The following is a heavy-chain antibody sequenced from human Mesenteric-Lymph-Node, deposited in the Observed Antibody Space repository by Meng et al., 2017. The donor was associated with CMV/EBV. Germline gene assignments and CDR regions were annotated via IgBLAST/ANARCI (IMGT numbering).Heavy chain of an antibody. CDR1: GFTFSSFE. D-gene: IGHD7-27*01. Sequence: GESLKISCAASGFTFSSFEMHWVRQAPGKGLEWVSYISSSDSTIYYADSVKGRFTISRDNAKNSLYLQMNSLRAEDTAVYYCARDSGNNWGGDFDYWGQGTLVTVSS. J-gene: IGHJ4*02. V-gene: IGHV3-48*03. CDR2: ISSSDSTI. CDR3: ARDSGNNWGGDFDY.